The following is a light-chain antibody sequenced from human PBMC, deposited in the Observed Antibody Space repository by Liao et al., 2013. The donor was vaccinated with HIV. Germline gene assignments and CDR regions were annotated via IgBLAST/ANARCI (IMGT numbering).Light chain of an antibody. V-gene: IGLV3-1*01. CDR1: DIGDRS. J-gene: IGLJ2*01. CDR3: QAWDSSTVV. Sequence: SYELTQPPSVSVAPGETARLTCGGDDIGDRSVHWYQQKPGQSPVLVIYQGDQRPSGIPERFSGSNSGNTATLTISGTQAMDEADYYCQAWDSSTVVFGGGTKLTVL. CDR2: QGD.